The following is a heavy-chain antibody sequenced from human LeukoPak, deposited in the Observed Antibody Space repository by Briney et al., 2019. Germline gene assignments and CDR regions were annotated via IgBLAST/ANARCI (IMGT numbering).Heavy chain of an antibody. J-gene: IGHJ6*03. CDR2: ISAYNGNT. CDR1: GYTFTSYG. D-gene: IGHD2/OR15-2a*01. Sequence: GAAVKVSCTASGYTFTSYGISLVRQPPGQGLEWMGWISAYNGNTNYAQKLQGRVTMTTDTSTSTDSMELSSQRSDDTAAYYCARGLSPYYYYYYMDVWVKGTTLTVSS. CDR3: ARGLSPYYYYYYMDV. V-gene: IGHV1-18*01.